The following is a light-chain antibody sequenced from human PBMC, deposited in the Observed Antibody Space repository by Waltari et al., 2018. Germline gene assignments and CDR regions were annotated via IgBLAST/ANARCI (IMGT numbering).Light chain of an antibody. J-gene: IGKJ1*01. CDR2: WAS. Sequence: DIVMTQSPDSLAVPLGERAHINCKSSKIVLYSSNNYNYLAWYQQKLGQPPKLLIYWASTRESGVPDRFSGSGSGTDFNFTISSLQAEDVAVYHCQQYYSTPPTFGQGTKVEIK. CDR1: KIVLYSSNNYNY. V-gene: IGKV4-1*01. CDR3: QQYYSTPPT.